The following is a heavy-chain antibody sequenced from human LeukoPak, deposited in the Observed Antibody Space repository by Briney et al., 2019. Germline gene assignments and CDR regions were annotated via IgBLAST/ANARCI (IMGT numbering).Heavy chain of an antibody. CDR3: ASLGTYYDILTGYYQFDY. J-gene: IGHJ4*02. Sequence: PGGSLRLSCAASGFTFSSYWMHWVRQAPGKGLVWVSRINSDGSSTSYADSVKGRFTISRDNAKNTLYLQMNSLRAEDTAVYYCASLGTYYDILTGYYQFDYWGQGTLVTVSS. CDR2: INSDGSST. V-gene: IGHV3-74*01. CDR1: GFTFSSYW. D-gene: IGHD3-9*01.